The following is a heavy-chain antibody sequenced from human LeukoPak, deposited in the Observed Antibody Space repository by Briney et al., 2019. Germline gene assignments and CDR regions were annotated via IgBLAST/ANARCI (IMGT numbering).Heavy chain of an antibody. V-gene: IGHV3-23*01. D-gene: IGHD4/OR15-4a*01. CDR1: GFTFSNYA. J-gene: IGHJ4*02. CDR3: AKDPRYGEVY. Sequence: PGGSLRLSCAASGFTFSNYAMTWVRQAPGKGLEWVSVISGSGGATYYADSVKGRCTISRDNSKNTLYLQMNSLRAEDTAVYYCAKDPRYGEVYWGRGTLVTVSS. CDR2: ISGSGGAT.